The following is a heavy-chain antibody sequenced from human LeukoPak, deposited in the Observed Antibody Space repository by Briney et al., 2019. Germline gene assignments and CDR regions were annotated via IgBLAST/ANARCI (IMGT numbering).Heavy chain of an antibody. CDR3: ARDGLRFLEWSPYYYYGMDV. Sequence: SETLSLTCTVSGGSISSYYWSWIRQPPGKGLEWIGYIDYSGSTNYNPSLKSRVTISVDTSKNQFSLKLSSVTAADTAVYYCARDGLRFLEWSPYYYYGMDVWGQGTTVTVSS. CDR2: IDYSGST. CDR1: GGSISSYY. D-gene: IGHD3-3*01. J-gene: IGHJ6*02. V-gene: IGHV4-59*01.